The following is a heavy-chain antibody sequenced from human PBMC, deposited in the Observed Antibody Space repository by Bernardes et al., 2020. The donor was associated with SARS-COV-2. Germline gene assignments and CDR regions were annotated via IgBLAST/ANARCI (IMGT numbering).Heavy chain of an antibody. CDR3: ARGNIAAGGRFPSWFDP. J-gene: IGHJ5*02. CDR1: GFSFTNHW. V-gene: IGHV3-7*04. CDR2: INQDGSTK. Sequence: GGSLRLSCAVSGFSFTNHWMTWVRQAPGKGLEWVANINQDGSTKYYVDSVKGRFSISRESAKNSLFLQMNSLTVEDTAIYFCARGNIAAGGRFPSWFDPWGQGTLVTVSS. D-gene: IGHD6-13*01.